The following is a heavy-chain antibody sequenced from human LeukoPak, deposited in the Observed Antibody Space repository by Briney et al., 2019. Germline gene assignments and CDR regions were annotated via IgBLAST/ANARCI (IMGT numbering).Heavy chain of an antibody. CDR3: ARGPPMTYYFDY. CDR1: GGSFSGYY. D-gene: IGHD3-22*01. V-gene: IGHV4-34*01. J-gene: IGHJ4*02. CDR2: INHSGST. Sequence: PSETLSLTCAVYGGSFSGYYWSWIRQPPGKGPEWIGEINHSGSTNYNPSLKSRVTISVDTSKNQFSLKLSSVTAADTAVYYCARGPPMTYYFDYWGQGTLVTVSS.